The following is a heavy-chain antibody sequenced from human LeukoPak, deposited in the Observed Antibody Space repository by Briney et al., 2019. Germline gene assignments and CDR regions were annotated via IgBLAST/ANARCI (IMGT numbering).Heavy chain of an antibody. CDR1: GFTFSPYA. Sequence: PGGSLRLSCAASGFTFSPYALHWVRQAPGKGLEWVAIISYDGSKKYYADSVKGRFTITRDNTRNSLFLQMYSLRAEDTAVYFCAREDGYCSGGNCYSYFDSWGQGTLVTVSS. CDR3: AREDGYCSGGNCYSYFDS. V-gene: IGHV3-30-3*01. D-gene: IGHD2-15*01. CDR2: ISYDGSKK. J-gene: IGHJ4*02.